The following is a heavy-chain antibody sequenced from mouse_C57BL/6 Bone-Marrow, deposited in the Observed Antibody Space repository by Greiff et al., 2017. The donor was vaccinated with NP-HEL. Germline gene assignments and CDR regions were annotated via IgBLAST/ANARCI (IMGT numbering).Heavy chain of an antibody. J-gene: IGHJ1*03. CDR2: ISSGGSYT. CDR3: ARHGYFDV. CDR1: GFTFSSYG. V-gene: IGHV5-6*01. Sequence: EVNVVESGGDLVKPGGSLKLSCAASGFTFSSYGMSWVRQTPDKRLEWVATISSGGSYTYYPDSVKGRFTISRDNAKNTLYLQMSSLKSEDTAMYYSARHGYFDVWGTGTTVTVSS.